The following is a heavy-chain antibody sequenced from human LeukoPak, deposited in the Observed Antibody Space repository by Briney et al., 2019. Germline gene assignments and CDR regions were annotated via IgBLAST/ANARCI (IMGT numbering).Heavy chain of an antibody. Sequence: SETLSLTCTVSGGSISSYYWSWIRQPAGKGLEWIGRIYTSGSTNYNPSLKSRVTMSVDTSKNQFSLKLSSVTAADTAVYYCARAPLGVVPIDYYYMDVWGKGTTVTVSS. CDR3: ARAPLGVVPIDYYYMDV. J-gene: IGHJ6*03. CDR1: GGSISSYY. CDR2: IYTSGST. D-gene: IGHD3-3*01. V-gene: IGHV4-4*07.